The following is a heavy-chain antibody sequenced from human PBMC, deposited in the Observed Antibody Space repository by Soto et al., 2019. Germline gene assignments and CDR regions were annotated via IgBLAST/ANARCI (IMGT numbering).Heavy chain of an antibody. CDR2: ISYDGSNN. J-gene: IGHJ4*02. CDR1: GFTFSSYG. V-gene: IGHV3-30*18. Sequence: QVQLVESGGGVVQPGRSLRLSCAASGFTFSSYGMHWLRQAPGKGLEWVAVISYDGSNNYYAASVKGRVTISRDNSKNGLYLQMNGLGAEDTAVYYCEKGPEGLDCWGQGTLVAVSS. CDR3: EKGPEGLDC.